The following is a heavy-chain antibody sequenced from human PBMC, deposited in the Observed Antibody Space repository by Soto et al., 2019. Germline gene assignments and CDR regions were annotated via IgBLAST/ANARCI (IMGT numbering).Heavy chain of an antibody. Sequence: PGGSLRLSCAASGFTFSSYSMNWVRQAPGKGLEWVSSISSSSSYIYYADSVKGRFTISRDNAKNSLYLQMNSLRAEDTAVYYCARPTATMVRGYSYGMEVWGKGTRVTVPQ. CDR2: ISSSSSYI. CDR1: GFTFSSYS. V-gene: IGHV3-21*01. D-gene: IGHD3-10*01. J-gene: IGHJ6*04. CDR3: ARPTATMVRGYSYGMEV.